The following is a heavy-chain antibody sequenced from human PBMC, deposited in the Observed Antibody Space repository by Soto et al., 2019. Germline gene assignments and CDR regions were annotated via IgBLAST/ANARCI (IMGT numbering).Heavy chain of an antibody. V-gene: IGHV4-34*01. CDR1: GGSFSGYY. CDR3: ARGKKRTYYYGSGSSDSFDY. D-gene: IGHD3-10*01. J-gene: IGHJ4*02. CDR2: INHSGST. Sequence: KPSETLSLTCAVYGGSFSGYYWSWIRQPPGKGLEWIGKINHSGSTNYNPSLKSRVTISVDTSKNQFSLKLSSVTAADTAVYYCARGKKRTYYYGSGSSDSFDYWGQGTLVTVSS.